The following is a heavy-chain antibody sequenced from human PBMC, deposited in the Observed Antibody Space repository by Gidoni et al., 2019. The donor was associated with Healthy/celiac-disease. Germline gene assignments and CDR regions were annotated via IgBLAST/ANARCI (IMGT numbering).Heavy chain of an antibody. Sequence: ASVKGRFTISRDDSKSIAYLQMNSLKTEDTAVYYCTRGDYDFWSGYPSGYYFDYWGQGTLVTVSS. J-gene: IGHJ4*02. D-gene: IGHD3-3*01. CDR3: TRGDYDFWSGYPSGYYFDY. V-gene: IGHV3-49*02.